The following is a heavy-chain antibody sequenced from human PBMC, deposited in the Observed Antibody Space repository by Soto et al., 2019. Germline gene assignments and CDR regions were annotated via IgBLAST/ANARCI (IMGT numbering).Heavy chain of an antibody. CDR1: GYTFSGYY. CDR3: GRGRSGEIVIFY. Sequence: QVQLVQSGAEVKESGASVKVSCKASGYTFSGYYIHWVRQAPGQAPEWVGEIGPKSGDTRYAQKFQGRVTMTKDTSITTVYMDLRNLSPDDTAVYFCGRGRSGEIVIFYWGQGTLVTVHS. CDR2: IGPKSGDT. D-gene: IGHD5-12*01. J-gene: IGHJ4*02. V-gene: IGHV1-2*02.